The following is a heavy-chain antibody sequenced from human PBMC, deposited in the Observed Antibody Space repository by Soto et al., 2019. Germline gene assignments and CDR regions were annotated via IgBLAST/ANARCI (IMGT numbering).Heavy chain of an antibody. CDR3: ARVLVAPGYYGSGSYYDY. J-gene: IGHJ4*02. Sequence: AGGSLRLSCAASGFTIDDYGMSWVRQAPGKGLEWVSGINWNGGSTGYADSMKGRFTISRDNAKNSLYLQMNSLRAEDTALYYCARVLVAPGYYGSGSYYDYWGQGTLVTVPS. V-gene: IGHV3-20*04. D-gene: IGHD3-10*01. CDR1: GFTIDDYG. CDR2: INWNGGST.